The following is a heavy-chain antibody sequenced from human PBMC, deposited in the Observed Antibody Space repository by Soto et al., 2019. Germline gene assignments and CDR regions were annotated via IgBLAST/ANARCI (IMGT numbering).Heavy chain of an antibody. CDR1: GGSFSGYY. J-gene: IGHJ6*02. CDR2: INHSGST. CDR3: ARGRGWVGATKYYYYGMDV. D-gene: IGHD1-26*01. V-gene: IGHV4-34*01. Sequence: QVQLQQWGAGLLKPSETLSLTCAVYGGSFSGYYWSWIRQPPGKGLEWIGEINHSGSTNYNPSLKSRVTISVDTSKNQFSLKLSSVTAADTAVYYCARGRGWVGATKYYYYGMDVWDQGTTVTVSS.